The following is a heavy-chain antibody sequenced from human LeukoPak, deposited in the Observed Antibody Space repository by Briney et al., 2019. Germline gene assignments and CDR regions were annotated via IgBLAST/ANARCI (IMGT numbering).Heavy chain of an antibody. CDR3: AIYCGGDCSNFDY. CDR1: GFTFSRYW. Sequence: GGSLRLSCAASGFTFSRYWMSWVRQAPGKGLEWVAFIRYDGSNKYYADSVKGRFTISRDNSKNTLYLQMNSLRAEDTAVYYCAIYCGGDCSNFDYWGQGTLVTVSS. V-gene: IGHV3-30*02. CDR2: IRYDGSNK. J-gene: IGHJ4*02. D-gene: IGHD2-21*02.